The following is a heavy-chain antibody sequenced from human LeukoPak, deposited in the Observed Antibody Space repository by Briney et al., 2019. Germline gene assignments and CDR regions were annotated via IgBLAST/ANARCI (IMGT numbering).Heavy chain of an antibody. CDR3: ARGSIGEFLEWLGVNWFDP. J-gene: IGHJ5*02. V-gene: IGHV1-8*01. CDR2: MNPNSGNT. CDR1: GYTFTSYD. D-gene: IGHD3-3*01. Sequence: ASVKVSCKASGYTFTSYDTNWVRQATGQGLEWMGWMNPNSGNTGDAQKFQGRVTMTRNTSISTAYMELSSLRSEDTAVYYCARGSIGEFLEWLGVNWFDPWGQGTLVTVSS.